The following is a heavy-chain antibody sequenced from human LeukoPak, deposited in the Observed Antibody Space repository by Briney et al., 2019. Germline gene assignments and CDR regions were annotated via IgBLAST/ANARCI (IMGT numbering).Heavy chain of an antibody. CDR3: AGELRFLEWLLPIDY. V-gene: IGHV3-23*01. CDR1: GFTFSSYA. D-gene: IGHD3-3*01. CDR2: ISDSGSGGST. J-gene: IGHJ4*02. Sequence: PGGSLGLSCAASGFTFSSYAISWVRQAPGKGLEWVSTISDSGSGGSTYYADSVKGRFTISRDNSRNTLYLQMNSLRAEDTAVYYCAGELRFLEWLLPIDYWGQGTLVTVSS.